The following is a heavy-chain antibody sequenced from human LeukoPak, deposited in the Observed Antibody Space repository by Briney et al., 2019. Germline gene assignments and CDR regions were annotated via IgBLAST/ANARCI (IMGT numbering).Heavy chain of an antibody. CDR3: AKDPVVYHGGSGWHYFDY. CDR1: RFTFSSYA. V-gene: IGHV3-23*01. CDR2: IGGTGDRT. J-gene: IGHJ4*02. Sequence: PGGSLRLSCAASRFTFSSYAMSWVRQAPGRGLEWVSTIGGTGDRTYYADSVKGRFTISRDNSMDTLFLQMNSLKVEDTAVYYCAKDPVVYHGGSGWHYFDYWGQGTLVTVSS. D-gene: IGHD6-19*01.